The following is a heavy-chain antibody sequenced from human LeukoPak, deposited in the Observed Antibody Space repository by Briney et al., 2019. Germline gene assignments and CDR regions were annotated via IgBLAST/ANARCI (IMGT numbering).Heavy chain of an antibody. CDR2: INYYGGT. CDR1: GGSISSYY. CDR3: ARDRGGPGRFDP. D-gene: IGHD3-10*01. Sequence: SETLSLTCTVSGGSISSYYWSWIRQPPGKGLEWIGYINYYGGTKYNASLKSRVIISLDTSKNQVSLKVTSETAADTAVYYCARDRGGPGRFDPWGQGTLVTVSS. J-gene: IGHJ5*02. V-gene: IGHV4-59*01.